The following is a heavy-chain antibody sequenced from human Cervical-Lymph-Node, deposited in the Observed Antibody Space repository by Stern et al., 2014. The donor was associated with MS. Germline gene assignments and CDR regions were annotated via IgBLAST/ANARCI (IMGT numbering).Heavy chain of an antibody. D-gene: IGHD6-19*01. CDR3: AKDRGSGWSLDY. Sequence: QVQLVQSGGGVVQPGRSLRLSCAGSGFTFSTYGMHWVRQAPVKGLEWFALISHDGSKKFYVDSVKGRFTISRDNSKNTMYVHMNSLRDEDTAVYYCAKDRGSGWSLDYWGQGTLVIVSS. CDR2: ISHDGSKK. V-gene: IGHV3-30*18. J-gene: IGHJ4*02. CDR1: GFTFSTYG.